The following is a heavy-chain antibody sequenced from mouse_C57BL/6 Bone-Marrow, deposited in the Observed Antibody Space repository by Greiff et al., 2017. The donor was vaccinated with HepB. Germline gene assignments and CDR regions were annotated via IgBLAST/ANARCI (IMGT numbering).Heavy chain of an antibody. Sequence: QVQLKESGAELVKPGASVKMSCKASGYTFTSYWITWVKQRPGQGLEWIGDIYPGSGSTNYNEKFKSKATLTVDTSSSTAYMQLSSLTSEDSAVYYCASTVVAYWYFDVWGTGTTVTVSS. CDR3: ASTVVAYWYFDV. CDR2: IYPGSGST. D-gene: IGHD1-1*01. CDR1: GYTFTSYW. J-gene: IGHJ1*03. V-gene: IGHV1-55*01.